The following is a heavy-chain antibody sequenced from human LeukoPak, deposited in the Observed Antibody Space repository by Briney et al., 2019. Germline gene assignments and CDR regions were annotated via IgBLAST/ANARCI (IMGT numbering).Heavy chain of an antibody. CDR1: GFTFSSYA. D-gene: IGHD3-10*01. J-gene: IGHJ4*02. Sequence: PVRSLRLSCAASGFTFSSYAMHWVRQAPGKGLEWVAVISYDGSNKYYADSVKGRFTISRDNSKNTLYLQMNSLRAEDTAVYYCARDFPPVYYYGSGSFVGGQGTLVTVS. CDR3: ARDFPPVYYYGSGSFV. V-gene: IGHV3-30-3*01. CDR2: ISYDGSNK.